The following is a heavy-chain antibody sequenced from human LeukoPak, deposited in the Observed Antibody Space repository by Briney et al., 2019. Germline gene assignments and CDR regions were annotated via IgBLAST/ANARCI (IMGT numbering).Heavy chain of an antibody. V-gene: IGHV3-23*01. Sequence: QPGGSLRLSCAASGFTFSNYAMSWVRQAPGKSLEWVSAISGSGDSTYYAVSVKGRFTISRDNSDNTLYLQMNSLRAEDTAVYYCAKESGHNSGWPSDFWGQGTLVTVSS. CDR2: ISGSGDST. D-gene: IGHD6-19*01. CDR1: GFTFSNYA. J-gene: IGHJ4*02. CDR3: AKESGHNSGWPSDF.